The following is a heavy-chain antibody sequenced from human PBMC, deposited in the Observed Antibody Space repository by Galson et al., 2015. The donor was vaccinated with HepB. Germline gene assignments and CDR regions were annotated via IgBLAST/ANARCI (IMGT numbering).Heavy chain of an antibody. D-gene: IGHD5-18*01. J-gene: IGHJ4*02. Sequence: SLRLSCAASGFTFSSYAMHWVRQAPGRGLEWVAVISYDGSNKYYADSVKGRFTISRDNSKNTLYLQMNSLRAEDTAVYYCARRVGFGGYSYGVIGYFDYWGQGTLVTVSS. V-gene: IGHV3-30-3*01. CDR1: GFTFSSYA. CDR3: ARRVGFGGYSYGVIGYFDY. CDR2: ISYDGSNK.